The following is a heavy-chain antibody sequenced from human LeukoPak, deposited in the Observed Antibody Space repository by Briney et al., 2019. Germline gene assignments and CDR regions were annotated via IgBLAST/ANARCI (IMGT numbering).Heavy chain of an antibody. V-gene: IGHV1-18*01. Sequence: GASVKVSCKASGYTFTSYGISWVRQAPGQGLEWMGWISAYNGNTNYAQKLQGRVTMTTDTSTSTAYMELRSLRSDDTAVYYCARDGIGHDFWSGYPEPFDYWGQGTLVTVSS. CDR1: GYTFTSYG. CDR3: ARDGIGHDFWSGYPEPFDY. CDR2: ISAYNGNT. J-gene: IGHJ4*02. D-gene: IGHD3-3*01.